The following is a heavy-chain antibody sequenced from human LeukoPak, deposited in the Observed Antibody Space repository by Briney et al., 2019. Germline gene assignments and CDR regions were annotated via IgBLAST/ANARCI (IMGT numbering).Heavy chain of an antibody. J-gene: IGHJ4*02. CDR3: ARHQTEGYYDSSGSFDY. CDR1: GYTFTRYF. D-gene: IGHD3-22*01. Sequence: ASVKVSCKASGYTFTRYFMHWGRQAPGQGPEWMGIINPNGGSTSSAQKFQDRVTIARDTSTSTVYMELSSLRSEDTAIYYCARHQTEGYYDSSGSFDYWGQGTLVTVSS. CDR2: INPNGGST. V-gene: IGHV1-46*01.